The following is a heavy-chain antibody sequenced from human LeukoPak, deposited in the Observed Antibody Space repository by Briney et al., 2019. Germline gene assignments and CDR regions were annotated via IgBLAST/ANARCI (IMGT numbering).Heavy chain of an antibody. CDR3: AREGYYGSGSYSISYAFDI. V-gene: IGHV3-53*01. D-gene: IGHD3-10*01. CDR1: GFTVSSNY. CDR2: IYSGGST. J-gene: IGHJ3*02. Sequence: PGGSLRLSCAASGFTVSSNYMSWVRQAPGKGLEWVSVIYSGGSTYYADSVKGRFTISRDNSKNTLYLQMNSLRAEDTAVYYCAREGYYGSGSYSISYAFDIWGQGTMVTVSS.